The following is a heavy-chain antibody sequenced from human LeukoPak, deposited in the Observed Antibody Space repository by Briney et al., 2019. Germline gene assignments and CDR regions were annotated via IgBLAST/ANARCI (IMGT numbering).Heavy chain of an antibody. V-gene: IGHV3-7*01. D-gene: IGHD6-19*01. Sequence: GGSLRLSCVGSGFSFSSYWMSWVRQAPGKGLEWVANIKQDESEKNYVDSVKGRFTISRDNAKNSLYLQMNSLRGEDTAVYYCARDSTAQSSGWPHYFDYWGQGSLVTVSS. CDR1: GFSFSSYW. CDR2: IKQDESEK. J-gene: IGHJ4*02. CDR3: ARDSTAQSSGWPHYFDY.